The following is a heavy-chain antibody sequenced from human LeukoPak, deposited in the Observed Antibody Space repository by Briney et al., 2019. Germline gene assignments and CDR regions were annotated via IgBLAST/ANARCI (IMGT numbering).Heavy chain of an antibody. J-gene: IGHJ6*03. CDR3: ARGKSSEYCSGGSCYSLYYYYYMDV. CDR1: GYTFTSYD. D-gene: IGHD2-15*01. Sequence: ASVKVSCKASGYTFTSYDINWVRQATGQGLEWMGWMNPNSGNTGYAQKFQGRVTITADESTSTAYMELSSLRSEDTAVYYCARGKSSEYCSGGSCYSLYYYYYMDVWGKGTTVTVSS. CDR2: MNPNSGNT. V-gene: IGHV1-8*03.